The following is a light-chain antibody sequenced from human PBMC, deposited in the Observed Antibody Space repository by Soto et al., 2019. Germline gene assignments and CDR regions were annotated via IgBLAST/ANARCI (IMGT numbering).Light chain of an antibody. J-gene: IGKJ4*01. CDR2: DAS. Sequence: EIVLTQSPATLSLSPGERATLSCRASQSVSSYLAWYQQKPGQAPRLLIYDASNRGTGIPARFSGSGSGTDFTLTISSLEPEDFAVYYCQQRSNRPPLTFGGGTKVEIK. V-gene: IGKV3-11*01. CDR3: QQRSNRPPLT. CDR1: QSVSSY.